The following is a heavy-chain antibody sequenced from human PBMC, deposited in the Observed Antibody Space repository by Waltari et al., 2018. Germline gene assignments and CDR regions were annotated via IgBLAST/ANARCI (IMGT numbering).Heavy chain of an antibody. J-gene: IGHJ6*02. D-gene: IGHD3-16*02. Sequence: QLQLQESGPGLVKPSETLSLTCTVSGGSISSSSYYWGWIRQPPGKGLEWIGSIYYSRSTYSNPSLKSRVTISVDTSKNQFSLKLSSVTAADTAVYYCASRYDYVWGSYRHYYYGMDVWGQGTTVTVSS. CDR2: IYYSRST. CDR3: ASRYDYVWGSYRHYYYGMDV. CDR1: GGSISSSSYY. V-gene: IGHV4-39*01.